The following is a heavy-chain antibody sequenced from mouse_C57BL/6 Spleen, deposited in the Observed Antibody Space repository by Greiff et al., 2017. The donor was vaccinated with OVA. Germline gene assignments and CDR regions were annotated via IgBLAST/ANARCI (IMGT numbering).Heavy chain of an antibody. D-gene: IGHD1-1*01. V-gene: IGHV2-9-1*01. J-gene: IGHJ2*01. CDR3: ARIFTTVFPYFDY. CDR2: IWTGGGT. CDR1: GFSLTSYA. Sequence: VQRVESGPGLVAPSQSLSITCTVSGFSLTSYAISWVRQPPGKGLEWLGVIWTGGGTNYNSALNSRLSISKDNSKSQVFLKMNSLQTDDTARYYCARIFTTVFPYFDYWGQGTTLTVSS.